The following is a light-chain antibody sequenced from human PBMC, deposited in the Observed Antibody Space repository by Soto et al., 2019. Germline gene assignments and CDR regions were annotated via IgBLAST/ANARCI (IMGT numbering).Light chain of an antibody. J-gene: IGKJ2*01. V-gene: IGKV3-20*01. Sequence: EIVLTQSPGTLSLSPGERATLSCRASQSVSSSYLACYQQKPGQAPRLLIYGASSRAAGIPDRFSGSGSGTDFTLTISRLEPEDVAVYDCQQYGSSPMYTCGQGTKREIK. CDR1: QSVSSSY. CDR2: GAS. CDR3: QQYGSSPMYT.